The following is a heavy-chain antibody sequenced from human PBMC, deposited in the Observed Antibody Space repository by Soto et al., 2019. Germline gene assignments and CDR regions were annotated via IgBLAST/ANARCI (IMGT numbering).Heavy chain of an antibody. CDR2: MYNTWST. V-gene: IGHV4-59*01. D-gene: IGHD2-21*02. Sequence: PSETLSLTCTVSGGSIRRYNWSWIRQPPGKGLEWIGYMYNTWSTVYNPSFKSRVTISVDTSKNKSSLKLNPVTAADTAVYYCARDLWGYCGTDCYPLDVWGQGTTVLGSS. J-gene: IGHJ6*02. CDR1: GGSIRRYN. CDR3: ARDLWGYCGTDCYPLDV.